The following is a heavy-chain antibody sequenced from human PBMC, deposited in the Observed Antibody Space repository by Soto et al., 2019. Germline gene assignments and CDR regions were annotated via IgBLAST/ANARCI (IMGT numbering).Heavy chain of an antibody. D-gene: IGHD3-3*01. CDR3: ATRGPIFGVVNGVDV. V-gene: IGHV1-8*01. CDR2: MNPNNGNA. Sequence: ASVKVSCKASGYTFANYDINWVRQVTGQGLEWMGWMNPNNGNAGYAQKFQGRVTMTRSTSIGTAYMELSSLRSEDTAVYYCATRGPIFGVVNGVDVWGQGTTVTVSS. CDR1: GYTFANYD. J-gene: IGHJ6*02.